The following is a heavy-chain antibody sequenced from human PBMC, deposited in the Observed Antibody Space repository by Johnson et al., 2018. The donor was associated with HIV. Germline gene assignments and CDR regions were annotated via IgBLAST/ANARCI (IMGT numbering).Heavy chain of an antibody. V-gene: IGHV3-11*04. CDR2: ISRSGSTI. CDR3: ARVRPKGSFDI. Sequence: VQLVESGGGLVKPGGSLRLSCAASGFTFSDYYMSWSRQAPGKGQEWVSYISRSGSTIYYADTVKGRFTISRDNAKNSLYLQMNSLRAEDTAVYYCARVRPKGSFDIWGQGTMVTVSS. D-gene: IGHD1-1*01. CDR1: GFTFSDYY. J-gene: IGHJ3*02.